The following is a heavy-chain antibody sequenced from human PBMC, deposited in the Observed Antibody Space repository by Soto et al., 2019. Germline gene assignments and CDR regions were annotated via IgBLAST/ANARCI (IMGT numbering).Heavy chain of an antibody. CDR3: ARAQGSSTSLEIYYYYYYGMDV. CDR1: GGTFSSYC. V-gene: IGHV1-69*01. D-gene: IGHD2-2*01. CDR2: ITPISGTA. J-gene: IGHJ6*02. Sequence: QVQLVQSGAEVKKPGSSVKVSCKASGGTFSSYCISWVRQAPGQGLEWMGGITPISGTANYAQKFQGRVTINADESTSTAYMELSSPRSEDTAVYYCARAQGSSTSLEIYYYYYYGMDVWGQGTTVTVSS.